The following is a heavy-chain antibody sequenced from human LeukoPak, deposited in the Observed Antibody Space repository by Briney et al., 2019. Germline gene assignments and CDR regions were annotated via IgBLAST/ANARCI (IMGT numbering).Heavy chain of an antibody. V-gene: IGHV3-74*01. CDR3: ARVLSEYSSSWFYYYYMDV. J-gene: IGHJ6*03. CDR2: IKSDGSST. D-gene: IGHD6-13*01. Sequence: GGSLRLSCAASGLTFSRYWMHWVRQAPGKGLVWVSRIKSDGSSTSYADSVKGRFTISRDNAKNTLYLQMNSLRAEDTAVYYCARVLSEYSSSWFYYYYMDVWGKGTTVTISS. CDR1: GLTFSRYW.